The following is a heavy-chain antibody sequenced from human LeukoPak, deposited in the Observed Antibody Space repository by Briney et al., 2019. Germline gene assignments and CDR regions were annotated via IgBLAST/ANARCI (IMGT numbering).Heavy chain of an antibody. D-gene: IGHD3-10*01. J-gene: IGHJ5*02. Sequence: GGSLRLSCAASGFTFSSYGMHWVRQAPGKGLEWVAVISYDGSNKYYADSVKGRFTISRDNSKNTLYLQMNSLRAEDTAVYYCAIGPKVRGAHHWGQGTLVTVSS. CDR3: AIGPKVRGAHH. CDR2: ISYDGSNK. V-gene: IGHV3-30*03. CDR1: GFTFSSYG.